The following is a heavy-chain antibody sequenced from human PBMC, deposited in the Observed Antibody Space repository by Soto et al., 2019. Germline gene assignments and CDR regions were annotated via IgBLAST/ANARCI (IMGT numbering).Heavy chain of an antibody. CDR2: MNPNSGNT. CDR1: GYTFTSYD. CDR3: AACFNAANPSNDGMDV. V-gene: IGHV1-8*01. D-gene: IGHD5-18*01. Sequence: GASVKVSCKASGYTFTSYDINWVRQATGQGLEWMGWMNPNSGNTGYAQEFQGRVTMTRNTSISTAYMELSSLRSEDTAVYYCAACFNAANPSNDGMDVWGQGTTVTVSS. J-gene: IGHJ6*02.